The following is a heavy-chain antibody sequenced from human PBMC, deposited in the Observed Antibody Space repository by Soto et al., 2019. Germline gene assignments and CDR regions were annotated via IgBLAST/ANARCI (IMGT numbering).Heavy chain of an antibody. CDR2: IYQSGNT. CDR3: ARGGSGKQWLVLYY. J-gene: IGHJ4*02. Sequence: QVQLQESGSGLVKPSQTLSLTCTVSGDSIRSGGYSWSWIRQPPGKGLEWIGYIYQSGNTYYNPSLKSRVTISVDRSKNHFSLKLSSVTAADTAVYYCARGGSGKQWLVLYYWGQGTLFTVSP. CDR1: GDSIRSGGYS. V-gene: IGHV4-30-2*01. D-gene: IGHD6-19*01.